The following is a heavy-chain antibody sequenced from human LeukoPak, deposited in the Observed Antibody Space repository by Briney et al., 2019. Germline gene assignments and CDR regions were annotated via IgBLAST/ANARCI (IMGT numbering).Heavy chain of an antibody. J-gene: IGHJ3*02. Sequence: AGGSLRLSCAASGFTVSSNYMSWVRQAPGKGLEWVSVIYSGGSTYYADSVKGRFTISRDNSKNTLYLQMNSLRAEDTAVYYCARYERPTVGAFDIWGQGTMVTVSS. CDR2: IYSGGST. CDR3: ARYERPTVGAFDI. D-gene: IGHD4-23*01. V-gene: IGHV3-66*01. CDR1: GFTVSSNY.